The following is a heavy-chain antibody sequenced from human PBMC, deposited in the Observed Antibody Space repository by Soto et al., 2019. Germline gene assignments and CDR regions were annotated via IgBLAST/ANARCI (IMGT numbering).Heavy chain of an antibody. V-gene: IGHV3-23*01. D-gene: IGHD3-10*01. CDR2: ISGSGGST. CDR1: GFTFSSYA. Sequence: GGSLRLSCAASGFTFSSYAMSWVRQAPGKGLEWVSAISGSGGSTYYADSVKGRFTISRDNSKNTLYLQMNSLKTEDTAVYYCTRGDQLLWFGELYIDAFDIWGQGTMVTVSS. J-gene: IGHJ3*02. CDR3: TRGDQLLWFGELYIDAFDI.